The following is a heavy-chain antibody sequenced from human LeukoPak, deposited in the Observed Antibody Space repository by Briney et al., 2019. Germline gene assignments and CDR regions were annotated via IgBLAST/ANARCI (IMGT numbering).Heavy chain of an antibody. V-gene: IGHV3-73*01. CDR2: SGSKAETYAT. D-gene: IGHD3-22*01. CDR1: GFTFSGSA. Sequence: GGSLSLSCTAAGFTFSGSAVHWVRQAAGKGLEWVGRSGSKAETYATTYAASVKGRFTISRDDSKNTAYLQMNSLKTEDTAIYYCFSRDSSAQYYVDEYWGQGTLVTVSS. J-gene: IGHJ4*02. CDR3: FSRDSSAQYYVDEY.